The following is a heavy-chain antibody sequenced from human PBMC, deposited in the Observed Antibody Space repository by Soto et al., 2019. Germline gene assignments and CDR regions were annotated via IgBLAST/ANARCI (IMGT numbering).Heavy chain of an antibody. V-gene: IGHV4-34*01. CDR3: ARGQVDYDSSGYSPTFDY. Sequence: PSETQSLTCAVYGGSFRGYYLSWIRQPPGKGLEWIGEINHSGSTNYNPSLKSRVTISVDTSKNQFSLKLSSVTAADTAVYYCARGQVDYDSSGYSPTFDYWGQGTLVTVSS. J-gene: IGHJ4*02. CDR2: INHSGST. CDR1: GGSFRGYY. D-gene: IGHD3-22*01.